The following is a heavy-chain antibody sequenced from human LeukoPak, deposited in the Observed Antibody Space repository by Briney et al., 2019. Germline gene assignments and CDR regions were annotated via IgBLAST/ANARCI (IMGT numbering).Heavy chain of an antibody. Sequence: GASVXLSCKASGYTFTSYXITWVRXAXGHGLEWMXWISAYNGNTNYAQKFQGRVSMTTDASTRTAYMELRSLRSDDTAVYYCARVYTRGYQQSAQLHYSFDYWGQGTLVTVSS. CDR2: ISAYNGNT. CDR3: ARVYTRGYQQSAQLHYSFDY. D-gene: IGHD3-22*01. CDR1: GYTFTSYX. J-gene: IGHJ4*02. V-gene: IGHV1-18*01.